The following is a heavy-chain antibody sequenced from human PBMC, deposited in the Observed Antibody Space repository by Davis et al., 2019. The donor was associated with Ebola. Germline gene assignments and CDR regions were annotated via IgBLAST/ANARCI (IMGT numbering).Heavy chain of an antibody. D-gene: IGHD3-10*01. J-gene: IGHJ4*02. CDR2: INPNSGGT. CDR1: GYTFTGYY. CDR3: ARDRVDYGSGSYSSY. Sequence: AASVKVSCKASGYTFTGYYMHWVRQAPGQGLEWMGRINPNSGGTNYAQRFQGRVTMTRDTSISTAYMELSSLRSEDTAVYYCARDRVDYGSGSYSSYWGQGTLVSVSS. V-gene: IGHV1-2*06.